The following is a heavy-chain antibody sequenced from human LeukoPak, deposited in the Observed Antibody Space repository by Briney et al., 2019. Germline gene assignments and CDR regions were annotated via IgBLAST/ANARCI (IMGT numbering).Heavy chain of an antibody. D-gene: IGHD6-13*01. CDR1: GGSISISSYY. V-gene: IGHV4-39*07. Sequence: SETLSLTCTVSGGSISISSYYWGWIRQPPGKGLEWIGSIYYSGSTYYNPSLKSRVTISVDTSKNQFSLKLSSVTAADTAVYFCARAYRSSWYANWFDPWGQGTLVTVSS. CDR2: IYYSGST. J-gene: IGHJ5*02. CDR3: ARAYRSSWYANWFDP.